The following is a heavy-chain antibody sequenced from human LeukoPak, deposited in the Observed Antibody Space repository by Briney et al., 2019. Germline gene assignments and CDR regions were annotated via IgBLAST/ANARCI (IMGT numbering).Heavy chain of an antibody. CDR3: ARVVAAAGLDL. J-gene: IGHJ5*02. Sequence: SETLSLTCTVSGGPISGSRTWCWVRQPPGKGLEWIGNVHYDGSTASNPSLKSRVTMSLDTSTNKFSLKMNSVTATGTALYYCARVVAAAGLDLWGLGILVTISS. D-gene: IGHD6-25*01. V-gene: IGHV4-39*07. CDR1: GGPISGSRT. CDR2: VHYDGST.